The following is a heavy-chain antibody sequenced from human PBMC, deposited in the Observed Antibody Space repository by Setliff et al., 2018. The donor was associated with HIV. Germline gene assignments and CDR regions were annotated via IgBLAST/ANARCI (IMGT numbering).Heavy chain of an antibody. D-gene: IGHD5-18*01. V-gene: IGHV4-39*01. CDR1: GGSISSSGYY. Sequence: ETLSLTCTVSGGSISSSGYYWGWIRQPPGKGLEWIGSIYYSGSTYYNPSLRSRVTISADTSKNQFSLRLSSVIAADTAVYYCARRYSYGFGYWGQGTLVTVSS. J-gene: IGHJ4*02. CDR3: ARRYSYGFGY. CDR2: IYYSGST.